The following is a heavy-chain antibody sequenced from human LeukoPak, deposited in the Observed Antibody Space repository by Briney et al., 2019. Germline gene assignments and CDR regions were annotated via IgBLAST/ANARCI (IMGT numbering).Heavy chain of an antibody. V-gene: IGHV4-38-2*02. CDR3: ARKNGVYRRRSPYFDY. CDR1: GYSIRSGYY. D-gene: IGHD4-11*01. J-gene: IGHJ4*02. CDR2: IYQSGST. Sequence: SETLSLTCSVSGYSIRSGYYWGWIRQPPGKGLEWIASIYQSGSTYYNPSLKSRVTMSVDTSKNQFSLKLSSVTAADTAVYYCARKNGVYRRRSPYFDYWGQGTLVTVSS.